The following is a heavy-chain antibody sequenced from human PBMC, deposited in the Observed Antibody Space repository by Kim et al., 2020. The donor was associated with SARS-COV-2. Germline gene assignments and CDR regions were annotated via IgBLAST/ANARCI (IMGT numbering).Heavy chain of an antibody. CDR3: ARDQIAAAGYYYGMDD. CDR1: GFTFSSYS. V-gene: IGHV3-21*04. J-gene: IGHJ6*01. CDR2: ISSSSSYI. Sequence: GGSLRLSCAASGFTFSSYSMNWVRQAPGKGLEWVSSISSSSSYIYYADSVKGRFNISRDNAKNSLYLQRNSLRAEATAVYYCARDQIAAAGYYYGMDDWGQGTTVTVSS. D-gene: IGHD6-13*01.